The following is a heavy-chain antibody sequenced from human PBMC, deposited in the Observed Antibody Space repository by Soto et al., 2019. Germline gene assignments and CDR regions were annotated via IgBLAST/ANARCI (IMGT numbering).Heavy chain of an antibody. CDR2: ISYDGSNK. D-gene: IGHD6-13*01. CDR1: GFTFSSYA. Sequence: GGSLRLSCAASGFTFSSYAMHWVRQAPGKGLEWVAVISYDGSNKYYADSVRGRFTISRDNSKNTLYLQMNSLRAEDTAVYYCARDLGAAAYSYYGMDVWGQGTTVTVSS. V-gene: IGHV3-30-3*01. CDR3: ARDLGAAAYSYYGMDV. J-gene: IGHJ6*02.